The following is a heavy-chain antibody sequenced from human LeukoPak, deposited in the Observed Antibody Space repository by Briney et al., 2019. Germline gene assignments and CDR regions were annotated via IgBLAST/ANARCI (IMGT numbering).Heavy chain of an antibody. J-gene: IGHJ5*02. CDR1: GGSISSGSYY. CDR3: ARAGITGTTRRLHNWFDP. Sequence: PSETLSLTCTVSGGSISSGSYYWSWIRQPPGKGLEWIGYIYYSGSTNYNPSLKSRVTISVDTSKNQFSLKLSSVTAADTAVYYCARAGITGTTRRLHNWFDPWGQGTLVTVCS. CDR2: IYYSGST. D-gene: IGHD1-20*01. V-gene: IGHV4-61*01.